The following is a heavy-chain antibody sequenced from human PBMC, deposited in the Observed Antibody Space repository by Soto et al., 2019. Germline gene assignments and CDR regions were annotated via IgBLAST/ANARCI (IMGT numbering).Heavy chain of an antibody. D-gene: IGHD2-8*01. CDR2: VYYRGRS. CDR3: VSQRTSVLTQAYFDY. V-gene: IGHV4-39*01. CDR1: GGSVSNSNYY. Sequence: SETLSLTCTVSGGSVSNSNYYWDWIRQSPGKGLEWIGSVYYRGRSYSKSSVKSRVTISVDTSKNQFSLNLNSVTASDTAVYFCVSQRTSVLTQAYFDYWGPGALVTVSS. J-gene: IGHJ4*02.